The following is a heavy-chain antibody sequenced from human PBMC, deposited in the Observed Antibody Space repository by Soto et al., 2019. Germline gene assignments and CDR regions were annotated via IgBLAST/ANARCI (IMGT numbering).Heavy chain of an antibody. CDR1: GFTFSSYG. CDR2: IWYDGSNK. D-gene: IGHD1-26*01. Sequence: GGSLRLSCAASGFTFSSYGMHWVRQAPGKGLEWVAVIWYDGSNKYYADSVKGRFTISRDNSKNTLYLQMNSLRAEDTAVYYCARDRDIVGATSDYFDYWGQGTLVTVSS. CDR3: ARDRDIVGATSDYFDY. J-gene: IGHJ4*02. V-gene: IGHV3-33*01.